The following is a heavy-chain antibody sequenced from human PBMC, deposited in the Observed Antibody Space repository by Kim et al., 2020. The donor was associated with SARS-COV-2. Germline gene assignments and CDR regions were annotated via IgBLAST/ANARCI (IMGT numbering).Heavy chain of an antibody. V-gene: IGHV4-4*02. Sequence: SETLSLTCAVSGGSISSSNWWSWVRQPPGKGLEWIGEIYHSGSTNYNPSLKSRVTISVDKSKNQFSLKLSSVTAADTAVYYCARDSPLGYDFWSGYSDYWGQGTLVTVSS. J-gene: IGHJ4*02. CDR3: ARDSPLGYDFWSGYSDY. D-gene: IGHD3-3*01. CDR1: GGSISSSNW. CDR2: IYHSGST.